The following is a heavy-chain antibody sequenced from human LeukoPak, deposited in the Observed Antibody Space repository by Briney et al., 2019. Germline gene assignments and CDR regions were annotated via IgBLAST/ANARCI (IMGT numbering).Heavy chain of an antibody. J-gene: IGHJ5*02. V-gene: IGHV1-2*02. CDR2: INPNSGGT. D-gene: IGHD2-8*01. Sequence: ASVKVSCRASGYTFTVYHVHWVRQAPGQGLEWMGWINPNSGGTNYAQKFQGRVTMTSDTPTSTAYMEVRRLRSDDTAVYYCARDMYERWVDPWGQGTLVTVSS. CDR3: ARDMYERWVDP. CDR1: GYTFTVYH.